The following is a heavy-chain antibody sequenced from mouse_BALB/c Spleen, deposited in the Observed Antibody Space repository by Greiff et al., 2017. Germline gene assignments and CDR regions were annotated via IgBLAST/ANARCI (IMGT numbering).Heavy chain of an antibody. Sequence: VESGGGLVKPGGSLKLSCAASGFTFSDYYIYWVRQTPEKRLEWVATISDGGSYTYYPDSVKGRFTISRDNAKNNLYLQMSSLKSEDTAMYYCAREGRRGAMDYWGQGTSVTVSS. V-gene: IGHV5-4*02. CDR1: GFTFSDYY. CDR2: ISDGGSYT. D-gene: IGHD3-3*01. J-gene: IGHJ4*01. CDR3: AREGRRGAMDY.